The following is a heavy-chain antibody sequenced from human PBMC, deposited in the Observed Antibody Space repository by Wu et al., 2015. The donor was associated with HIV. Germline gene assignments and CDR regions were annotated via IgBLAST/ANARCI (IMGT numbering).Heavy chain of an antibody. J-gene: IGHJ6*02. CDR3: ARDRLSGYGQYYYYGMDV. CDR2: IIPIFGTA. D-gene: IGHD5-18*01. Sequence: QVQLVQSGAEVKKPGSSVKVSCKASGGTFSSYAISWVRQAPGQGLEWMGGIIPIFGTANYAQKFQGRVTITTDESTSTAYMELSSLRSEDTAVYYCARDRLSGYGQYYYYGMDVWGQGTTVTVSS. V-gene: IGHV1-69*05. CDR1: GGTFSSYA.